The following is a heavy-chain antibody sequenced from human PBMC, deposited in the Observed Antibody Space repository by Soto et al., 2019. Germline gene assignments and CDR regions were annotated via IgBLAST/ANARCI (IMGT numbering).Heavy chain of an antibody. V-gene: IGHV3-13*01. CDR3: ARGISFDAFDI. D-gene: IGHD3-16*02. J-gene: IGHJ3*02. CDR2: IGTAGHT. Sequence: VQLVESGGGLVQPEGSLRLSCAASGFPFSSYDMHWVRQVTGKSLEWVSGIGTAGHTYYPDSVMGRFTISRENAKNSLYLQVNSLRAGDTAVYYCARGISFDAFDIWGQGTMVTVSS. CDR1: GFPFSSYD.